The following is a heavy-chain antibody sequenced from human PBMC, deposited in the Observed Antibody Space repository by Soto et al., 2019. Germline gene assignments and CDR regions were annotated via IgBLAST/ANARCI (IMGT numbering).Heavy chain of an antibody. V-gene: IGHV3-23*05. J-gene: IGHJ4*02. CDR2: IHGGGKGM. CDR1: GFTFSDYA. D-gene: IGHD3-22*01. CDR3: XXXXXXXXXXWLLESGYYFDY. Sequence: EVHLLESGGGLVQPGGSLTLSCTVSGFTFSDYAMNWVRQAPGRGLEWVASIHGGGKGMYYANSVKGRFTISGDKXXXXXXXXXXXXXXXXXXXXXXXXXXXXXXXXWLLESGYYFDYWGQGTLVTVSS.